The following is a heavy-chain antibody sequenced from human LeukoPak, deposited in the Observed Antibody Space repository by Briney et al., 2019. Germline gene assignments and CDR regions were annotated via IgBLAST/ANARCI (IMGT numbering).Heavy chain of an antibody. Sequence: PGESLKISLQTSGFSFTTYWIGWVRQMPGKGLEWMGITYPGDSVTRYSPSFEGQVTISADKSIRTAYLQWNSLKASDTAVYYCARHFGSPSPGVQHWGQGTPVIVSS. CDR2: TYPGDSVT. CDR3: ARHFGSPSPGVQH. V-gene: IGHV5-51*01. D-gene: IGHD3-3*01. J-gene: IGHJ1*01. CDR1: GFSFTTYW.